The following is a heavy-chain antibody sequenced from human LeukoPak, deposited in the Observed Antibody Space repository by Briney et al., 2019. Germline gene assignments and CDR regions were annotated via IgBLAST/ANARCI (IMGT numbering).Heavy chain of an antibody. D-gene: IGHD3-10*01. CDR2: INPSGGST. CDR3: ARGWAPGKWYFDL. J-gene: IGHJ2*01. V-gene: IGHV1-46*01. Sequence: ASVKVSCKASGYTFTSYGISWVRQAPGQGLEWMGIINPSGGSTSYAQKFQGRVTMTRDTSTSTVYMELSSLRSEDTAVYYCARGWAPGKWYFDLWGRGTLVTVSS. CDR1: GYTFTSYG.